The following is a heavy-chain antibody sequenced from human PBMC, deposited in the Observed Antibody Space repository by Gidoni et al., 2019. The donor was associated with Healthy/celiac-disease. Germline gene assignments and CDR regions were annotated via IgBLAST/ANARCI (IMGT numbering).Heavy chain of an antibody. V-gene: IGHV3-7*03. D-gene: IGHD2-8*01. Sequence: EVQLVESGGGLVQTGGSLRLSGAASGFTFSSTWMRWVRQAPGKGLGWVANRKQDGSEKYYVDSVKGRFTISRDNAKNSLYLQMNSLRAEDTAVYYCARGNGRSYGPPWYFDLWGRGTLVTVSS. CDR3: ARGNGRSYGPPWYFDL. J-gene: IGHJ2*01. CDR1: GFTFSSTW. CDR2: RKQDGSEK.